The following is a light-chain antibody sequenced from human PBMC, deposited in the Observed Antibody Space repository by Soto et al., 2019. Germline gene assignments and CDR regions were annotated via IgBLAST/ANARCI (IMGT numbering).Light chain of an antibody. CDR1: SSNIGSNY. CDR3: AAWDDSLSAHYV. Sequence: QSVLTQPPSASGTPGQRVTISCSGSSSNIGSNYVYWYQQLPGTAPKLLIYRNNQRPSGVPDRFSGSKSGTSASLAISGLRSEDEADYYCAAWDDSLSAHYVLGTGTKFTVL. V-gene: IGLV1-47*01. CDR2: RNN. J-gene: IGLJ1*01.